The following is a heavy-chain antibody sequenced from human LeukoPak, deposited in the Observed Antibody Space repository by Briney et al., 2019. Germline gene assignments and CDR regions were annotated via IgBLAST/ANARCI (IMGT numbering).Heavy chain of an antibody. CDR3: AKGMESQQLAYFDY. V-gene: IGHV3-9*01. Sequence: PGRSLRLSCAASGFTFDDYAMHWVRQAPGKGLEWVSGISWNSGSIGYADSVKGRFTISRDNAKNSLYLQMNSLRAEDTALYYCAKGMESQQLAYFDYWGQGTLVTVSS. CDR2: ISWNSGSI. J-gene: IGHJ4*02. D-gene: IGHD6-6*01. CDR1: GFTFDDYA.